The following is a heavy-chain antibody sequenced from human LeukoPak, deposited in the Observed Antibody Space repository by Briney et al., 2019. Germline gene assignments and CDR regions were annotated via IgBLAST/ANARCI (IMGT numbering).Heavy chain of an antibody. CDR3: ARGGYNLRASDI. D-gene: IGHD5-24*01. Sequence: SETLSLTCTVSGGSINSGTYFWSWIRQPAEKGLEWVGHIYTSGSTDYNPSLKSRVTISRDTSTNQFSLRMSSVTATDTAVYYCARGGYNLRASDIWGQGTMVTVSS. J-gene: IGHJ3*02. CDR1: GGSINSGTYF. V-gene: IGHV4-61*09. CDR2: IYTSGST.